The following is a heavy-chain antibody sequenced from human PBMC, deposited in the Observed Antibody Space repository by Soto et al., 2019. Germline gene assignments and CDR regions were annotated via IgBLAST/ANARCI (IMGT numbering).Heavy chain of an antibody. J-gene: IGHJ4*02. CDR3: AKERDNWNYFPADS. V-gene: IGHV3-48*03. CDR1: GFTFSISE. D-gene: IGHD1-7*01. CDR2: ISNSGNTK. Sequence: GGSLRLSCVASGFTFSISEMNWVRQAPGKGPEWVSYISNSGNTKYYADSVKGRFTISRDNSKDTVFLQMNSLTAEDTAVYFCAKERDNWNYFPADSWGQGTVVTVSS.